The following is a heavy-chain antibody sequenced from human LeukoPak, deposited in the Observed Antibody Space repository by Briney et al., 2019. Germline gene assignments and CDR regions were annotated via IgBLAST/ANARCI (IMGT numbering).Heavy chain of an antibody. CDR1: GFIFRNYW. D-gene: IGHD1-26*01. CDR3: ARDGEVGATFDY. J-gene: IGHJ4*02. CDR2: INQDGREK. Sequence: GGSLRLSCAASGFIFRNYWMSWVRQAPGKGLEWVAIINQDGREKHYVDSVKGRFTISRDNAKDSLYLQMNSLRAEDTAVYYCARDGEVGATFDYWGQGTLVTVSS. V-gene: IGHV3-7*01.